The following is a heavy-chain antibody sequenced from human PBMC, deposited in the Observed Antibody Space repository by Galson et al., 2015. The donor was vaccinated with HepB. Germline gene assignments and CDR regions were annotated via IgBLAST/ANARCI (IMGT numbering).Heavy chain of an antibody. V-gene: IGHV3-23*01. CDR1: GFTFSNFA. Sequence: SLRLSCAASGFTFSNFAMSWVRQAPGKGLEWVSGISSTGDTTYYADSVKGRFSMSRDNSKKTLYLEMKSLRAEDTAIYYCAKEPPGQWLVWYFDSWGQGTLVTVPS. CDR2: ISSTGDTT. J-gene: IGHJ4*02. D-gene: IGHD6-19*01. CDR3: AKEPPGQWLVWYFDS.